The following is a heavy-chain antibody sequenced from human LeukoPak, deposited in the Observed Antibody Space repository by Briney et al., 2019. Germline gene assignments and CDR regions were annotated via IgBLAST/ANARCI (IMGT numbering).Heavy chain of an antibody. CDR3: ARSLWPEDY. V-gene: IGHV3-7*01. CDR2: IKQDGGEK. D-gene: IGHD5-18*01. CDR1: GFTFSSYW. J-gene: IGHJ4*02. Sequence: GGSLRLSRAASGFTFSSYWTSWVRQAPGKGLEWVANIKQDGGEKNYVDSVKGRFTISRDNAKTSLYLQMNSLRDEDTAVYYCARSLWPEDYWGQGTLVTVSS.